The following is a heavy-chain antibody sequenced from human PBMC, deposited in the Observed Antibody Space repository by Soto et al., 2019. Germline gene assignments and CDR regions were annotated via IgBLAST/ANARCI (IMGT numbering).Heavy chain of an antibody. CDR2: INPLSGIP. D-gene: IGHD1-1*01. J-gene: IGHJ4*02. CDR3: ATTACAATWCSPSPKSDH. Sequence: QVQLVQSGAEVKKPESSVKVSCKTSGGTFVRHVISWVRQAPGQGPEWMGKINPLSGIPNYAQTFQDRVTFTADTDSSTAYMELSRLRSADTAVDYWATTACAATWCSPSPKSDHWCQGTLVTVSS. V-gene: IGHV1-69*09. CDR1: GGTFVRHV.